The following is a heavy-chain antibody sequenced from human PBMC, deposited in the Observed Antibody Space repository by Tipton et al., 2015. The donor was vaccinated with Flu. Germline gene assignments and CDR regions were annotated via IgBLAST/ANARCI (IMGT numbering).Heavy chain of an antibody. CDR1: GGSISSYY. D-gene: IGHD2-15*01. CDR3: AREGLLRAFDI. V-gene: IGHV4-59*12. CDR2: IYNDGST. Sequence: TLSLTCTVSGGSISSYYWNWIRQSPGQGLQWIGFIYNDGSTTYNPSLKGRVSMSVDTSKDQFSPNLSSVTAADTAVYYCAREGLLRAFDIWGQGTMVNVSS. J-gene: IGHJ3*02.